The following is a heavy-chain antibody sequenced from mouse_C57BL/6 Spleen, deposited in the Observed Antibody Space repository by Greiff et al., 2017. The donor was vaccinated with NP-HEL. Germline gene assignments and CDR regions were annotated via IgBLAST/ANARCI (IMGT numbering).Heavy chain of an antibody. D-gene: IGHD1-1*02. Sequence: VQLQQPGAELVRPGSSVKLSCKASGYTFTSYWMHWVKQRPIQGLEWIGDIYPGSGSTNYNEKFKSKATLTVDTSSSTAYMQLSSLTSEDSAVYYCAREGPYGDAMDYWGQGTSVTVSS. CDR3: AREGPYGDAMDY. J-gene: IGHJ4*01. CDR2: IYPGSGST. CDR1: GYTFTSYW. V-gene: IGHV1-55*01.